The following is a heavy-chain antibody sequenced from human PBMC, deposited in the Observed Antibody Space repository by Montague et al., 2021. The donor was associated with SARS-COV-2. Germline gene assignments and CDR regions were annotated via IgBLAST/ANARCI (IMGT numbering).Heavy chain of an antibody. J-gene: IGHJ4*02. V-gene: IGHV4-39*01. CDR2: MYYSGST. Sequence: SETLSLTCTVSGGSISSSNYYWGWIRQPPGKGLEWIGTMYYSGSTYYKPSLKSRVTISVDTSKNQFSLKLRSVTAADTAEYYCARHSGRGQWLAFDYWGQGILVTVSS. CDR1: GGSISSSNYY. D-gene: IGHD6-19*01. CDR3: ARHSGRGQWLAFDY.